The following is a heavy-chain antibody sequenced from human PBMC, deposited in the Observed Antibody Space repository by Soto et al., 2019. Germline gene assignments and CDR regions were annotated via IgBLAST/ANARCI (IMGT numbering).Heavy chain of an antibody. CDR2: IYYSGST. CDR1: GGSISSYY. CDR3: AGLDGYHHFMDF. J-gene: IGHJ6*03. Sequence: SETLSLTCTVSGGSISSYYWTWIRQPPGKGLEWIGYIYYSGSTNYNPSLKSRVTISVATSKTQFSLKLSSVTAAVTAVYYCAGLDGYHHFMDFWGKGSTVIVSS. D-gene: IGHD6-13*01. V-gene: IGHV4-59*08.